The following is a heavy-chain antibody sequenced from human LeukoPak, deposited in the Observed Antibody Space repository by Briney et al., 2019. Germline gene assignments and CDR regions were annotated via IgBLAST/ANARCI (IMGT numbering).Heavy chain of an antibody. CDR2: IYYSGST. V-gene: IGHV4-30-4*08. J-gene: IGHJ4*02. Sequence: PSETLSLTCTVSGGSISSYYWSWIRQPPGKGLEWIGYIYYSGSTYYNPSLKSRVTISVDTSKNQFSLKLSSVTAADTAVYYCARAEWELLFDYWGQGTLVTVSS. CDR1: GGSISSYY. D-gene: IGHD1-26*01. CDR3: ARAEWELLFDY.